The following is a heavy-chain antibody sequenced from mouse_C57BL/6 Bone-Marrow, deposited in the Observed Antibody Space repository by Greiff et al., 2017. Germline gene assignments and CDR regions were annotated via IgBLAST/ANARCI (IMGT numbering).Heavy chain of an antibody. CDR1: GYTFTSYW. D-gene: IGHD2-3*01. CDR2: INPSNGGT. Sequence: QVQLQQPGTELVKPGASVKLSCKASGYTFTSYWMHWVKQRPGQGLEWIGNINPSNGGTNYNEKFKSKATMTVDKSSSTAYMQLSSLTSEDSAVXSCANGGLLPFYAMDYWGQGTSGTVSS. CDR3: ANGGLLPFYAMDY. J-gene: IGHJ4*01. V-gene: IGHV1-53*01.